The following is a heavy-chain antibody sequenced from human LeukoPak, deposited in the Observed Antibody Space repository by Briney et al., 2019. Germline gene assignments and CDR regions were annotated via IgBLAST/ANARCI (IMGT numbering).Heavy chain of an antibody. D-gene: IGHD6-6*01. CDR2: ITNSGGGP. CDR3: AKDGRSSAPH. Sequence: GGSLRLSCAASGFTFSKYAMSWVRQAPGKGPEWVSGITNSGGGPSSADSVKGRFTISRDDSKNTLYLQMNSLRVEDTAVYYCAKDGRSSAPHWGQGTLVTVSS. CDR1: GFTFSKYA. V-gene: IGHV3-23*01. J-gene: IGHJ4*02.